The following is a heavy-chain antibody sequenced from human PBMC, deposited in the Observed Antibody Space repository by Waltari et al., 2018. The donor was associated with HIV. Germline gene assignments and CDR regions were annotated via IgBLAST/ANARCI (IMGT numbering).Heavy chain of an antibody. Sequence: QQLQDSSPPFAEPSETLSLAFHLSWSSKRRQTHYWGLLPVPPLRWLEWIGSIYYTGSTYYNPSLKSRVTISVDTSKNQFSLKLGSVTAADTAVYYCASHKRITMIVLVFPTWFDPWGQGTLVTVSS. D-gene: IGHD3-22*01. V-gene: IGHV4-39*01. CDR3: ASHKRITMIVLVFPTWFDP. J-gene: IGHJ5*02. CDR2: IYYTGST. CDR1: WSSKRRQTHY.